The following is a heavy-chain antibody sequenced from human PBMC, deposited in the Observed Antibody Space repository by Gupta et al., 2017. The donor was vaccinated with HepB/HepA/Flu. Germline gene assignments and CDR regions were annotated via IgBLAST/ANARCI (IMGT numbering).Heavy chain of an antibody. J-gene: IGHJ5*02. Sequence: EVPLLESGGGLFEPGGSLRLSCPASGFTFSRYAMTWVPQAPGKGLEWVSAISGSGGSTYYADSVKGRFTISRENSKNTLYLQMNSLRAEDTAVYYCAKVEVVPAAIKENWFDPWGQGTLVTVSS. D-gene: IGHD2-2*01. CDR1: GFTFSRYA. V-gene: IGHV3-23*01. CDR2: ISGSGGST. CDR3: AKVEVVPAAIKENWFDP.